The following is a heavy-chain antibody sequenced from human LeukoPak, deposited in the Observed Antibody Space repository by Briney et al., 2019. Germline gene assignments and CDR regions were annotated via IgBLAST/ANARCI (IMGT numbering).Heavy chain of an antibody. D-gene: IGHD3-10*01. V-gene: IGHV3-21*01. J-gene: IGHJ4*02. CDR2: IITVSTTYF. CDR1: GFTFSSYS. CDR3: ARSYYYGSGSVY. Sequence: PGGSLRLSCVASGFTFSSYSMNWVRQAPGRGLEWVSSIITVSTTYFQYADSVKGRFTISRDNAKNSLYLQMDSLRAEDTAVYYCARSYYYGSGSVYWGQGTLVTVSS.